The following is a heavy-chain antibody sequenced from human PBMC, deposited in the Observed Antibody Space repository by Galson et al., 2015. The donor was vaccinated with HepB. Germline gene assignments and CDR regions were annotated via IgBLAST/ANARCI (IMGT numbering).Heavy chain of an antibody. CDR3: ARPGSSSGRDAFDI. CDR2: ISAYNGNT. D-gene: IGHD6-6*01. CDR1: GYTFTSYG. Sequence: SVKVSCKASGYTFTSYGISWVRQAPGQGLEWMGWISAYNGNTNYAQKLQGRVTMTTDTSTSTAYMELSSLKASDTAMYYCARPGSSSGRDAFDIWGQGTMVTVSS. V-gene: IGHV1-18*01. J-gene: IGHJ3*02.